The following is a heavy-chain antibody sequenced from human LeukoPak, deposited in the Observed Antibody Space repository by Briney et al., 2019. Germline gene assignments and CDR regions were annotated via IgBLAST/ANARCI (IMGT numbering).Heavy chain of an antibody. CDR1: GFTFSSYV. V-gene: IGHV3-48*04. D-gene: IGHD5-24*01. CDR2: ISSSGSTI. J-gene: IGHJ4*02. CDR3: ARCRDGYNTYYFDY. Sequence: GGSLRLSCAASGFTFSSYVMHWIRQAPGKGLEWVSYISSSGSTIYYADSVKGRFTISRDNAKNSLYLQMNSLRAEDTAVYYCARCRDGYNTYYFDYWGQGTLVTVSS.